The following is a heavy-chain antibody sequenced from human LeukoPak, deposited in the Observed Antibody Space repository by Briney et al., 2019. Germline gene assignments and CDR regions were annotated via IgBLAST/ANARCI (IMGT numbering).Heavy chain of an antibody. CDR1: GVSISSSNSY. CDR3: ARQNNTYHHYNLGWFDP. V-gene: IGHV4-39*01. CDR2: IYHSGNT. D-gene: IGHD5-24*01. J-gene: IGHJ5*02. Sequence: SETLSLTCTVSGVSISSSNSYWGWIRQPPGKGLEWIGSIYHSGNTYYNASLKSQVSISIDTSKNQFSLKLTSVTVADTAVYYCARQNNTYHHYNLGWFDPWGQGTLVTVSS.